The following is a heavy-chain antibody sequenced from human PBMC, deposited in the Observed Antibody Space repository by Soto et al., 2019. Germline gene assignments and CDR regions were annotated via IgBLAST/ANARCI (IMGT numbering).Heavy chain of an antibody. J-gene: IGHJ4*02. D-gene: IGHD6-6*01. V-gene: IGHV4-34*01. Sequence: QVQLQQWGAGLLKPSETLSLTCAVYCGSFSGYYWSWIRQPPGKGLELIGEINHSGSTNYNPSLNSRVTMSVDTSKNQFPLKLSSVTAADTAVYYCARTSRFDCWGQGTLVPVSS. CDR3: ARTSRFDC. CDR1: CGSFSGYY. CDR2: INHSGST.